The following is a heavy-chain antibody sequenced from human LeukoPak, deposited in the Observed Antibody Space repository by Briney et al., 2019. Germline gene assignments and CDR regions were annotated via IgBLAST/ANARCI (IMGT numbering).Heavy chain of an antibody. CDR3: AKDSDYYHRSGYYYAYFQH. CDR2: ISSSSSTI. CDR1: GFTFSSYS. D-gene: IGHD3-22*01. J-gene: IGHJ1*01. V-gene: IGHV3-48*02. Sequence: TGGSLRLSCAASGFTFSSYSMNWVRQAPGKGLEWVSYISSSSSTIYYADSVKGRFTISRDNAKNSLYLQMNSLRDEDTAVYYCAKDSDYYHRSGYYYAYFQHWGQGTLVTVSS.